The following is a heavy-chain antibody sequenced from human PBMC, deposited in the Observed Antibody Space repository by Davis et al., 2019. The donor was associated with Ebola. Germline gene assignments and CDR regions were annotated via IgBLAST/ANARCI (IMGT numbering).Heavy chain of an antibody. V-gene: IGHV1-69*10. D-gene: IGHD1-1*01. CDR1: GGTFSNHA. Sequence: SVKVSCKASGGTFSNHAISWVRQAPGQGLEWMGGIIPLFGVPKYVQKFQGRVTFTADKSTSTAYMELSNLRSEDTAVYYCARAQFPTTSDHWGQGTLVTVSS. CDR3: ARAQFPTTSDH. J-gene: IGHJ4*02. CDR2: IIPLFGVP.